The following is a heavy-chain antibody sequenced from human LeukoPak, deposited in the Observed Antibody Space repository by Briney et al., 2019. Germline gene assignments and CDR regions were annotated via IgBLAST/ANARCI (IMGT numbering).Heavy chain of an antibody. J-gene: IGHJ5*02. CDR2: INPNSGAT. Sequence: ASVKVSCKASGYTFTGYYMHWVRQAPGQGLEWMGWINPNSGATNYAQKFQGRVTITRDTSISTAYMELSRLRSDDTAVYYCARVRGSRYDILTGYYDFDPWGQGTLVTVSS. V-gene: IGHV1-2*02. CDR1: GYTFTGYY. CDR3: ARVRGSRYDILTGYYDFDP. D-gene: IGHD3-9*01.